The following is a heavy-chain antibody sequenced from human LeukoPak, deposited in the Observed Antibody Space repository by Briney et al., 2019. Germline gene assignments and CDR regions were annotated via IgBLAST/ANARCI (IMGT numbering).Heavy chain of an antibody. J-gene: IGHJ4*02. CDR2: INPNRGGT. V-gene: IGHV1-2*02. Sequence: ASVKVSCKASGYTFTGYYMHWVRQAPGQGLEWMGWINPNRGGTNYAQKFQGRVTMTRDTSISTAYMELSRLRSDDTAVYYCARDWRLRYYFDYWGQGTLVTVSS. CDR3: ARDWRLRYYFDY. CDR1: GYTFTGYY.